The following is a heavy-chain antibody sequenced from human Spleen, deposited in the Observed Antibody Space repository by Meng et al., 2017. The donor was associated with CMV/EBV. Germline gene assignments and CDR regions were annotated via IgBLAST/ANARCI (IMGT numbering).Heavy chain of an antibody. Sequence: GGSLRLSCVASGFTVGSNYLTWVRQAPGKGLGWVGRIRSKANSYATAYAASVKGRFTISRDDSKNTAYLQMNSLKTEDTAVYYCTRLAHGGNSGIYWGQGTLVTVSS. D-gene: IGHD4-23*01. V-gene: IGHV3-73*01. J-gene: IGHJ4*02. CDR3: TRLAHGGNSGIY. CDR2: IRSKANSYAT. CDR1: GFTVGSNY.